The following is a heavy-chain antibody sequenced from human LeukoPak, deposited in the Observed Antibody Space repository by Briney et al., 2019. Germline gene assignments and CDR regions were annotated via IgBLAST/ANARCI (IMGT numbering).Heavy chain of an antibody. J-gene: IGHJ6*03. D-gene: IGHD6-6*01. Sequence: ASVKDSCKASGYTFTGYYMHWVRQAPGQGLEWMGWINPNSGGTNYAQKFQGRVTMTRDTSISTAYMELSRLRSDDTAVYYCARGLAAQGYYYNMDVWGKGTTVTVSS. CDR2: INPNSGGT. CDR3: ARGLAAQGYYYNMDV. V-gene: IGHV1-2*02. CDR1: GYTFTGYY.